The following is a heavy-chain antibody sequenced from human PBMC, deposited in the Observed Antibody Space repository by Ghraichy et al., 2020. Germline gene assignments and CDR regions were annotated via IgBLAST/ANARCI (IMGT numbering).Heavy chain of an antibody. V-gene: IGHV3-21*01. Sequence: GGSLRLSCAASGFTFSSYSMNWVRQAPGKGLEWVSSISSSSSYIYYADSVKGRFTISRDNAKNSLYLQMNSLRAEDTAVYYCARDQHDYVWGSYRPFDYWGQGTLVTVSS. CDR1: GFTFSSYS. D-gene: IGHD3-16*02. J-gene: IGHJ4*02. CDR3: ARDQHDYVWGSYRPFDY. CDR2: ISSSSSYI.